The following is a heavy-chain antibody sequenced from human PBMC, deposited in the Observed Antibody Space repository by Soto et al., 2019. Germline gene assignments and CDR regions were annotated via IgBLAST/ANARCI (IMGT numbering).Heavy chain of an antibody. V-gene: IGHV3-74*01. CDR2: IKTDGGVT. D-gene: IGHD6-13*01. J-gene: IGHJ4*02. Sequence: LRLSCAASGFTFNKYWMHWVRQAPGKGLVWVSRIKTDGGVTTYADSVKGRFTISRDNAKNTLYLQMNSLRTEDTAVYFCARDGAAVGINYDYWGRGTLVTVSS. CDR1: GFTFNKYW. CDR3: ARDGAAVGINYDY.